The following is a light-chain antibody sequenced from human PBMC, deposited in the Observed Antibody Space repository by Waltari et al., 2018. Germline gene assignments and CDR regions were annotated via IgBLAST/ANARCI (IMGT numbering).Light chain of an antibody. V-gene: IGKV1-5*03. CDR1: QSIGSW. CDR3: QQYKTFWLT. CDR2: KAS. J-gene: IGKJ4*01. Sequence: DIQMTQSPSTLSPSVGARVTITCLASQSIGSWLAWYQQKPGKAPKLLVYKASSLERGVPSRFSGSGSETEFTLTISSLQPEDFATYYCQQYKTFWLTFGGGTKVDIK.